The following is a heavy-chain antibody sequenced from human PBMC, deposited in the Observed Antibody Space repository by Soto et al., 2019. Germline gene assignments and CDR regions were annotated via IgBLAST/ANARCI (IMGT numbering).Heavy chain of an antibody. CDR2: INPSGGST. Sequence: ASVKVSCKASGYTFTSYYMHWVRQAPGQGLEWMGIINPSGGSTSYAQKFQGRVTMTRDESTSTAYMELSSLRSEDTAVYYCAYNYYDSSGYQRDAFDIWGQGTMVTVSS. V-gene: IGHV1-46*03. CDR3: AYNYYDSSGYQRDAFDI. CDR1: GYTFTSYY. J-gene: IGHJ3*02. D-gene: IGHD3-22*01.